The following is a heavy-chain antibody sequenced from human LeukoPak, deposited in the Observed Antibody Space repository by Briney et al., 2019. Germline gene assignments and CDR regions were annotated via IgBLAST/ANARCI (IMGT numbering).Heavy chain of an antibody. Sequence: GGSLRLSCAASGFTFSSYAMNWVRQAPGKGREWISGISGSGGVTYYADSVTGRFTISRDNSKNTLFVPMNILRAEDTAVYYCATRPIVGAPYWGQGTLVTVSS. J-gene: IGHJ4*02. CDR1: GFTFSSYA. V-gene: IGHV3-23*01. CDR3: ATRPIVGAPY. D-gene: IGHD1-26*01. CDR2: ISGSGGVT.